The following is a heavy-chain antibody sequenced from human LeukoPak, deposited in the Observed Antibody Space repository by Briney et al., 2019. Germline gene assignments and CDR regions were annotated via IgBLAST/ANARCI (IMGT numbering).Heavy chain of an antibody. J-gene: IGHJ4*02. CDR3: AIGVYCSSTSCYAPVDTAMVTLRY. D-gene: IGHD2-2*01. CDR2: ISAYNGNT. V-gene: IGHV1-18*01. Sequence: ASVTVSCKASGYTFTNYGISWVRQAPGQGLEWMGWISAYNGNTNYAQKLQGRVTMTTDTSTSTAYMELRSLRSDDTAVYYCAIGVYCSSTSCYAPVDTAMVTLRYWGQGTLVTVSS. CDR1: GYTFTNYG.